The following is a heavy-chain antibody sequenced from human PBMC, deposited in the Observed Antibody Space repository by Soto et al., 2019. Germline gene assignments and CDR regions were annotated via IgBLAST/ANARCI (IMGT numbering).Heavy chain of an antibody. J-gene: IGHJ6*02. Sequence: VQLVQPGAEVKKPGSSVKVSCKASGGTFSNYAISWVRQAPGQGLEWMGGIIPIFGTTNYAQKFQGRVTITADESTSTAYMELSSLRSEDTAVYYCARDAIFGVVIRGIDYYYGMDVWGQGTTVTVSS. CDR2: IIPIFGTT. V-gene: IGHV1-69*01. D-gene: IGHD3-3*01. CDR1: GGTFSNYA. CDR3: ARDAIFGVVIRGIDYYYGMDV.